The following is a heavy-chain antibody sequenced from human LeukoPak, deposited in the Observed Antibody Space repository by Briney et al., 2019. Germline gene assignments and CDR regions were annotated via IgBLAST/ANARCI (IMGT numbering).Heavy chain of an antibody. J-gene: IGHJ4*02. D-gene: IGHD3-3*01. V-gene: IGHV1-46*01. CDR3: ARGDPVYEWLDF. CDR2: INPSGGSP. Sequence: ASVKVSFKTSGYTFTDYYVHWVRQAPGQGLEWMGIINPSGGSPSYAQKFQGRITVTSDLSTSTVYMALSSLRSEDTAVYYCARGDPVYEWLDFWGQGTLVTVPS. CDR1: GYTFTDYY.